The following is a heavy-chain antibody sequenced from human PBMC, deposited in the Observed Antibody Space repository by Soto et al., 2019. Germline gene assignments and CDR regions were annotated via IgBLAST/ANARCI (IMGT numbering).Heavy chain of an antibody. CDR3: ARAYSLDR. D-gene: IGHD2-15*01. V-gene: IGHV3-74*01. Sequence: VQLVESGGNLVQPGGSLRLSCAASGFTFSNYWMHWVRQAPGKGLVWLSRIKYDGSTISYADSVRGRFTISRDNAKNTVYLQMNSLRAEDTALYCCARAYSLDRWGQGTVVTVSS. J-gene: IGHJ5*02. CDR2: IKYDGSTI. CDR1: GFTFSNYW.